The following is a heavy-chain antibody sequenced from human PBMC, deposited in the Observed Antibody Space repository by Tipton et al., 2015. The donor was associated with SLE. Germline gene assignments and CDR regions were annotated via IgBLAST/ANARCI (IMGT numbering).Heavy chain of an antibody. Sequence: LRLSCSVSGASIRSHYWTWIRQPPGKGLEWVGHIYYSRNTNYNPSLNNRVTISGDTSKNQFSLRLSSVTAADTAVYYCARGVSGTVGEQWGQGTLVTVSS. V-gene: IGHV4-59*11. CDR2: IYYSRNT. CDR1: GASIRSHY. D-gene: IGHD5-12*01. J-gene: IGHJ1*01. CDR3: ARGVSGTVGEQ.